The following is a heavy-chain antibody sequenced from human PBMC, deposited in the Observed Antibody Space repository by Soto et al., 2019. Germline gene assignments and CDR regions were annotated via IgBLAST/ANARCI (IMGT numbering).Heavy chain of an antibody. CDR2: INHSGST. Sequence: SETLSLTCAVYGGSFSGYYWSWIRQPPGKGLEWIGEINHSGSTNYNPSLKSRVTISVDTSKNQFSLKLSSVTAADTAVYYCARGSGYCSGGSCYDERLGYYFDYWGQGTLVTVSS. D-gene: IGHD2-15*01. CDR1: GGSFSGYY. J-gene: IGHJ4*02. CDR3: ARGSGYCSGGSCYDERLGYYFDY. V-gene: IGHV4-34*01.